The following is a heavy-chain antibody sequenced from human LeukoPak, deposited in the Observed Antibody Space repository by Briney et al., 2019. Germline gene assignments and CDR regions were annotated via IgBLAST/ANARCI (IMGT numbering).Heavy chain of an antibody. V-gene: IGHV3-23*01. CDR1: GFTFSDYP. Sequence: GGSLRLSCAAPGFTFSDYPMSWVRQAPEKGLEWVSAITDSGDRTFYADSVKGRFTISRDNSKNTLYLQMNSLRAEDTAVYYCAKERKVGSSWYTYFDYWGQGTLVTVSS. D-gene: IGHD6-13*01. J-gene: IGHJ4*02. CDR2: ITDSGDRT. CDR3: AKERKVGSSWYTYFDY.